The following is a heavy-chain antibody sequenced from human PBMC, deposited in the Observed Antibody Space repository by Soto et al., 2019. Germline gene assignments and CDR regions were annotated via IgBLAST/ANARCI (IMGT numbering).Heavy chain of an antibody. Sequence: VLSGGSLRLSCAAFGFTFSDYAMTWVRQAPGKGLEWVSVISASAGITDYADSVEGRVTISRDNFNNTLYLQMNSLRVEDTAVYYCAKVGRMTTVVSHFDFWGRGALVTVSS. J-gene: IGHJ4*02. CDR3: AKVGRMTTVVSHFDF. CDR1: GFTFSDYA. D-gene: IGHD4-17*01. V-gene: IGHV3-23*01. CDR2: ISASAGIT.